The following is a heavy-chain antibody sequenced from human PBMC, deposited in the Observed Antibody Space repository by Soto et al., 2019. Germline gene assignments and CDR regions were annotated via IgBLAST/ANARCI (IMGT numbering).Heavy chain of an antibody. J-gene: IGHJ4*02. D-gene: IGHD4-17*01. CDR2: IRSKANSYAT. CDR3: TRPSYGDYEDY. CDR1: GLTFSGSA. Sequence: EVQLVESGGGLVQPGGSLKLSCAASGLTFSGSAMHWVRQASGKGLEWVGRIRSKANSYATAYAASVKGRFTISRDDSKNTAYLQMNSLKTEDTAVYYCTRPSYGDYEDYWGQGTLVTVSS. V-gene: IGHV3-73*02.